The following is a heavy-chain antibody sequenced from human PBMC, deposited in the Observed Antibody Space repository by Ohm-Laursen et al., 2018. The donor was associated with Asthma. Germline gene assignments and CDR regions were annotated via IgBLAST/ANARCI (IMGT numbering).Heavy chain of an antibody. J-gene: IGHJ3*02. CDR2: IWYDGSNK. V-gene: IGHV3-33*01. CDR3: ARTGSYDSSGPYDFDI. CDR1: GFTFSSYG. D-gene: IGHD3-22*01. Sequence: SLRLSCAASGFTFSSYGMHWVRQAPGKGLEWVAVIWYDGSNKYYADSVKGRFTISRDNSKNTLYLQMNSLRAEDTAVYYCARTGSYDSSGPYDFDIWGQGTMVTVSS.